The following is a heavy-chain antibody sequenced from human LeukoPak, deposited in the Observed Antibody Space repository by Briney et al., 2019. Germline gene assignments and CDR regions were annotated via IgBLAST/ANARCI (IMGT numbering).Heavy chain of an antibody. CDR2: IYYSGNT. J-gene: IGHJ4*02. Sequence: SETLSLTCTVSGGSISNYYWSWLRRPPGKGLGWIGYIYYSGNTDYNPSLESRVTISVDTSKNQFSLKLSSVTAADTAVYYCAREIWYSGFFDYWGPGTLVTVSS. V-gene: IGHV4-59*01. CDR1: GGSISNYY. CDR3: AREIWYSGFFDY. D-gene: IGHD1-26*01.